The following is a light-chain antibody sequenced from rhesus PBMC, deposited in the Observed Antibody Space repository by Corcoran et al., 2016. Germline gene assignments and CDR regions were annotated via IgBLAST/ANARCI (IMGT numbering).Light chain of an antibody. Sequence: DIQLTQSPSSLSASVGDRVTISCRASQGISSYVAWYQQKPGKAPKLLTSDAFNLQSGVPSRFSGSGSVTDFTLTFSSLQPEDFAVYNCQQRSSYPLPFGGGTKVEIK. CDR2: DAF. J-gene: IGKJ4*01. V-gene: IGKV1-38*01. CDR3: QQRSSYPLP. CDR1: QGISSY.